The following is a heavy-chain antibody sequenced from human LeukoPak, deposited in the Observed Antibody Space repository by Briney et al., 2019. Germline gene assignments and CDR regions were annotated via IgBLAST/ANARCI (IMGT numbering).Heavy chain of an antibody. V-gene: IGHV5-51*01. D-gene: IGHD3-10*01. Sequence: GESLKISCKGSGYSFTSYWIGWVRQMPRKGLEWMGIIYPGDSDTRYSPSFQGQVTISADKSISTAYLQWSSLKASDTAMYYCARSPNYYGSGTPGGRFDYWGQGTLVTVSS. J-gene: IGHJ4*02. CDR3: ARSPNYYGSGTPGGRFDY. CDR2: IYPGDSDT. CDR1: GYSFTSYW.